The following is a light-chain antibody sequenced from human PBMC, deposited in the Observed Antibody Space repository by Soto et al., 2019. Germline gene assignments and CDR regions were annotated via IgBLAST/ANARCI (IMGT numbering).Light chain of an antibody. Sequence: DIQMTQSPSTLSASVGDSGTIACRSSQNIDRWLAWPQLKPGKAPKVLIYDASTLESGVPSRFRGRGSGTKFPLTISSLQPDDFATYYFQHSDSYSRAFGQGTKVDI. J-gene: IGKJ1*01. CDR2: DAS. CDR1: QNIDRW. V-gene: IGKV1-5*01. CDR3: QHSDSYSRA.